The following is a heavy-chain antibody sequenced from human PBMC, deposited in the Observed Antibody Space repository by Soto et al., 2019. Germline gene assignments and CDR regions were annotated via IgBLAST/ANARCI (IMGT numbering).Heavy chain of an antibody. J-gene: IGHJ4*02. CDR1: GFTLSNYW. CDR2: INKDGSQK. D-gene: IGHD7-27*01. Sequence: PGGSLRLSCAASGFTLSNYWMTWVRQAPGKGLEWVANINKDGSQKNYVDSVKGRFTIARDNGQNSLSLQINSLRVEDTAVYYCVRELGLDYWGQGALVTGSS. CDR3: VRELGLDY. V-gene: IGHV3-7*03.